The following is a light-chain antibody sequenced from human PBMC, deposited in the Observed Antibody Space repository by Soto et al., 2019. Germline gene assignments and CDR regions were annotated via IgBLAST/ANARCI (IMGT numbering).Light chain of an antibody. J-gene: IGKJ1*01. V-gene: IGKV3-20*01. Sequence: EIVLTQSPDTLSLSPGESATLSCRASQTIYSTFVAWYQQKPGQAPRLLIYAASSRATGIPARFSGSGSGTDYTLTISRLEPEDFALYYCQQYTGSPRAFGQGTKVEIK. CDR1: QTIYSTF. CDR2: AAS. CDR3: QQYTGSPRA.